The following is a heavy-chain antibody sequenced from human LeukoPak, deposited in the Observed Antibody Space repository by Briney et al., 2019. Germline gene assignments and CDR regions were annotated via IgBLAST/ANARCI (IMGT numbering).Heavy chain of an antibody. CDR1: GYSISSGYY. Sequence: PSETLSLTCTVSGYSISSGYYWGWIRQPPGKGLEWIGSIYHSGSTYYNPSLKSRVTISVDKSKNQFSLKLSSVTAADTAVYYCAGGVIYFDYWGQGTLVTVSS. CDR2: IYHSGST. V-gene: IGHV4-38-2*02. D-gene: IGHD2/OR15-2a*01. J-gene: IGHJ4*02. CDR3: AGGVIYFDY.